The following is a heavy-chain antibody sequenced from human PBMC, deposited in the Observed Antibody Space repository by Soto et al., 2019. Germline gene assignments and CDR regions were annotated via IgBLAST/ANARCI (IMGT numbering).Heavy chain of an antibody. CDR2: INPNSGGA. D-gene: IGHD6-6*01. Sequence: QVLLVQSGAEEKKNGASVKVSCKASGYSFTGYNMHWVRQAPGQGLEWMVWINPNSGGANYAQKCQDRVTMTRDTSITTAYMELSRLTSDDTAVYYCAREGSSSSEYFQHWGQGTLVTVSS. CDR1: GYSFTGYN. V-gene: IGHV1-2*02. CDR3: AREGSSSSEYFQH. J-gene: IGHJ1*01.